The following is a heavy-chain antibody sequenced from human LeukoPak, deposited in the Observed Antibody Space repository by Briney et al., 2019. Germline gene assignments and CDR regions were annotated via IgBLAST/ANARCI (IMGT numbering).Heavy chain of an antibody. CDR3: ARDPGPPTVTTYP. D-gene: IGHD4-17*01. CDR1: GGSISSYY. V-gene: IGHV4-59*12. Sequence: SETLSLTCTVSGGSISSYYWSWIRQPPGKGLEWIGYIYYSESTNYNPSLKSRVTISVDTSKNQFSLKLSSVTAADTAVYYCARDPGPPTVTTYPWGQGTLVTVSS. J-gene: IGHJ5*02. CDR2: IYYSEST.